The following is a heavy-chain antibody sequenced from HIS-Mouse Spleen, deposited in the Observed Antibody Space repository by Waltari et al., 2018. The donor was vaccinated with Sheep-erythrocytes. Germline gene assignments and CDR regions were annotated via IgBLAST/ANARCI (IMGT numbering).Heavy chain of an antibody. CDR1: GFTFDDYA. Sequence: EVQLVESGGGLVQPGRSLRLSCAASGFTFDDYAMHWVRQAPGKGLEWVSGISWNSGSICYADSVKGRFTISRDNAKNSLYLQMNSLRAEDTALYYCAKDIGTGLSYGMDVWGQGTTVTVSS. D-gene: IGHD1-1*01. CDR2: ISWNSGSI. V-gene: IGHV3-9*01. J-gene: IGHJ6*02. CDR3: AKDIGTGLSYGMDV.